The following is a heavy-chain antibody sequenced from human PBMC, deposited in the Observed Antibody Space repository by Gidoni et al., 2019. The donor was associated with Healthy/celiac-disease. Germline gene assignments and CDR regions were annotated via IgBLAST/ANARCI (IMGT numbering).Heavy chain of an antibody. V-gene: IGHV4-39*02. CDR3: ARDGVGATTAGNDAFDI. CDR1: GGSISSSSYY. Sequence: QLQLQESGPGLVKPSEPLSLTCTVSGGSISSSSYYWGWIRQPPGKGLGWIGSIYYSGSTYYNPSLKSRVTISVDTSKNQFSLKLSSVTAADTAVYYCARDGVGATTAGNDAFDIWGQGTMVTVSS. D-gene: IGHD1-26*01. CDR2: IYYSGST. J-gene: IGHJ3*02.